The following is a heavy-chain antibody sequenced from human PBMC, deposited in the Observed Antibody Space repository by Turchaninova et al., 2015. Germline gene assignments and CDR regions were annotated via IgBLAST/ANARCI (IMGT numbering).Heavy chain of an antibody. V-gene: IGHV3-15*07. CDR3: TTEGMFCPYRECGTPSNYGMDV. Sequence: GFTFNKAWMNWVRQAPGKGPEWLGRVRSNPDGGTREHAAPVKGRFTISRDDSTNTLYLEMSSLTTEDTAVYYCTTEGMFCPYRECGTPSNYGMDVWGQGTTVTVSS. CDR1: GFTFNKAW. D-gene: IGHD3-16*02. CDR2: VRSNPDGGTR. J-gene: IGHJ6*02.